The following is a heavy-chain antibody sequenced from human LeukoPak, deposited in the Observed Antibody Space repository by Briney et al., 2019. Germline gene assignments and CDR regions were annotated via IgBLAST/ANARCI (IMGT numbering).Heavy chain of an antibody. CDR2: ISGDGGTT. Sequence: PGRSLRLSCVASGFPFSNYAMSWVRQAPGKGLECVSVISGDGGTTHYADFVKGRFTISRDNAKTSLYLQMNSLRAEGTALYYCAKDLGPGSMATSPGFDYWGQGTLVTVSS. V-gene: IGHV3-23*01. J-gene: IGHJ4*02. CDR1: GFPFSNYA. D-gene: IGHD5-24*01. CDR3: AKDLGPGSMATSPGFDY.